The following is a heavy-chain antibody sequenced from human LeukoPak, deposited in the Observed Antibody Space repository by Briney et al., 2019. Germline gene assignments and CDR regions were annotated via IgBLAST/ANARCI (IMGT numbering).Heavy chain of an antibody. CDR1: GFPFSSYA. D-gene: IGHD3-10*01. Sequence: GGSLRLSCAASGFPFSSYAMNWVRQAPGKGLEWVSIIFGADKNTTYYADSVKGRFTVSRDNSKNTLDLQMTDLRPEDTAIYYCAKRNTMVRGGPCFDYWGQGILVAVSS. J-gene: IGHJ4*02. CDR3: AKRNTMVRGGPCFDY. V-gene: IGHV3-23*01. CDR2: IFGADKNTT.